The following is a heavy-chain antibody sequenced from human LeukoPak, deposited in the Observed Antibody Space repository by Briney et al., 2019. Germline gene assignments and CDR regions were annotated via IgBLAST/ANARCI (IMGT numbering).Heavy chain of an antibody. CDR2: ISSSGRTI. J-gene: IGHJ4*02. CDR1: GFTFSSYE. CDR3: ARASNVLLWFGELFSLDY. Sequence: GGSLRLSCAASGFTFSSYEMNWVRQAPGKGLEWVSYISSSGRTIYYADSVKGRFTISRDNAKNSLYLQMNSLRAEDTAVYYCARASNVLLWFGELFSLDYWGQGTLVTVSS. D-gene: IGHD3-10*01. V-gene: IGHV3-48*03.